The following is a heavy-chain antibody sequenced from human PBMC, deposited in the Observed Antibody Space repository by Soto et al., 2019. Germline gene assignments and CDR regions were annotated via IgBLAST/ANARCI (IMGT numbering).Heavy chain of an antibody. Sequence: ASVKVSCKASGYTFTGYYMHWVRQAPGQGLEWMGWINPNSGGTNYAQKFQGWVTMTRDTSISTAYMELSSLRSEDTAVYYCARVVGGMITFVGWFDPWGQGTLVTVSS. J-gene: IGHJ5*02. CDR3: ARVVGGMITFVGWFDP. V-gene: IGHV1-2*04. D-gene: IGHD3-16*01. CDR2: INPNSGGT. CDR1: GYTFTGYY.